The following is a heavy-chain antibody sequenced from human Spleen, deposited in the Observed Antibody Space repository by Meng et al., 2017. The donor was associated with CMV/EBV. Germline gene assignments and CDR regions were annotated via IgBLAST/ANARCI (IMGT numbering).Heavy chain of an antibody. CDR1: GFTFSDYY. J-gene: IGHJ4*02. D-gene: IGHD6-6*01. CDR2: ISSSGHVR. Sequence: GGSLRLSCAASGFTFSDYYMTWIRQAPGRGLEWLSYISSSGHVRYYADSVRGRFTISRDNSKNMLYLQMNSLRAEDTAVYYCAKPYSSSSRYYDYWGQGTLVTVSS. CDR3: AKPYSSSSRYYDY. V-gene: IGHV3-11*01.